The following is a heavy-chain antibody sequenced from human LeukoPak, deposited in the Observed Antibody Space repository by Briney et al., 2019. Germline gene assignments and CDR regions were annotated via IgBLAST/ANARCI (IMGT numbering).Heavy chain of an antibody. V-gene: IGHV3-23*01. Sequence: GASLRLSCAASGFTFSSYAMSWVRQAPGKGLEWVSAISGSGGSTYYADSVKGRFTISRDNAKNSLYLQMNSLRAEDTALYYCVRDGRYCSGGRCFPIWGQGTLVTVST. J-gene: IGHJ4*02. D-gene: IGHD2-15*01. CDR3: VRDGRYCSGGRCFPI. CDR1: GFTFSSYA. CDR2: ISGSGGST.